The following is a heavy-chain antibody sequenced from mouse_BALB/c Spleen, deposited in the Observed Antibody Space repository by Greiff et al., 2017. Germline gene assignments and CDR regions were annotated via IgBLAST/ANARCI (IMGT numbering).Heavy chain of an antibody. D-gene: IGHD2-4*01. J-gene: IGHJ4*01. Sequence: VQLQQSGAELAKPGASVKMSCKASGYTFTSYWMHWVKQRPGQGLEWIGYINPSTGYTEYNQKSKDKATLTADKSSSTAYMQLSSLTSEDSAVYYCARRDDYEGYAMDYWGQGTSVTVSS. CDR2: INPSTGYT. V-gene: IGHV1-7*01. CDR1: GYTFTSYW. CDR3: ARRDDYEGYAMDY.